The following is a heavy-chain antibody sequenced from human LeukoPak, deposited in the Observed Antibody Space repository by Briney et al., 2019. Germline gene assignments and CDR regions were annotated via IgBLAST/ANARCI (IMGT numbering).Heavy chain of an antibody. CDR2: IYHSGST. CDR3: ARDLGYGDPELGDFDY. Sequence: PSETLSLTCTVSGYSISSGYYWGWIRQPPGKGLEWIGSIYHSGSTYYNPSLKSRVTISVDTSKNQFSLKLSSVTAADTAVYYCARDLGYGDPELGDFDYWGQGTLVTVSS. D-gene: IGHD4-17*01. CDR1: GYSISSGYY. J-gene: IGHJ4*02. V-gene: IGHV4-38-2*02.